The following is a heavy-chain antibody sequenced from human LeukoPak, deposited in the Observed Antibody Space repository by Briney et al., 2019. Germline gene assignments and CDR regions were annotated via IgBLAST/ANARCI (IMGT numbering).Heavy chain of an antibody. CDR1: GGSFSGYY. CDR3: ARGWVADYVWGGYGLPVDY. Sequence: SETLSLTCAVYGGSFSGYYWSWIRQPPGKGLEWIGEINHSGSTNYNPSLKSRVTISVDTSKNQFSLKLSSVTAADTAVYYCARGWVADYVWGGYGLPVDYWGQGTLVTVSS. J-gene: IGHJ4*02. D-gene: IGHD3-16*01. CDR2: INHSGST. V-gene: IGHV4-34*01.